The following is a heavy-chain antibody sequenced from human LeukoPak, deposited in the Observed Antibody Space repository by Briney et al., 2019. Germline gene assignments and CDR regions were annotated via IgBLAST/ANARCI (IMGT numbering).Heavy chain of an antibody. D-gene: IGHD2-21*01. CDR3: ANGLAASGDCLLRDYYYFMDV. CDR2: ISGSGAST. CDR1: GFTFDHYA. Sequence: PGGSLRLSCAASGFTFDHYAMSWVRQAPGKGLEWVSTISGSGASTYYADSLRGRFTIMRDNSQNTLYLHIKNLSAEDSALYYCANGLAASGDCLLRDYYYFMDVWGKGTTVTVSS. J-gene: IGHJ6*03. V-gene: IGHV3-23*01.